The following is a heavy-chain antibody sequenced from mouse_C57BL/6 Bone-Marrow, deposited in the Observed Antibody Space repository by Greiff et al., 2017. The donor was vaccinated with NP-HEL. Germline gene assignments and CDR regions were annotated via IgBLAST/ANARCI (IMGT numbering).Heavy chain of an antibody. CDR2: ISSGGSYT. CDR1: GFTFSSYG. J-gene: IGHJ3*01. CDR3: ASPYDYDVAWFAY. V-gene: IGHV5-6*01. Sequence: DVHLVESGGDLVKPGGSLKLSCAASGFTFSSYGMSWVRQTPDKRLEWVATISSGGSYTYYPDSVKGRVTISRDNAKNTLYLQMSSLKSEDTAMYYCASPYDYDVAWFAYWGQGTMVTVSA. D-gene: IGHD2-4*01.